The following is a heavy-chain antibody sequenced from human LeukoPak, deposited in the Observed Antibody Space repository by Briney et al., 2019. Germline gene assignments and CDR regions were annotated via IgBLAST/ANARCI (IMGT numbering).Heavy chain of an antibody. CDR3: ARRNTEVPDTLPLNAFDV. J-gene: IGHJ3*01. CDR1: GGSMKTPSHY. CDR2: MFYSGST. V-gene: IGHV4-39*01. Sequence: SETLSLTCSVSGGSMKTPSHYWDWIRQSPGKGLEWIGSMFYSGSTYFNPSLRRRVTISGDTSTNQISLSLPSVTAADTAVYYCARRNTEVPDTLPLNAFDVWGQGAKVIVSS. D-gene: IGHD1/OR15-1a*01.